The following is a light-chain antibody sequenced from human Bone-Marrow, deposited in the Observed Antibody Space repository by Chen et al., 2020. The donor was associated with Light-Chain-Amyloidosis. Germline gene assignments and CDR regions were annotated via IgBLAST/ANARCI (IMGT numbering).Light chain of an antibody. CDR3: QSADSSGTYEVI. J-gene: IGLJ2*01. V-gene: IGLV3-25*03. CDR2: RDT. CDR1: DLPTKY. Sequence: SYELTQPPSVSVSPGQTARITCSGDDLPTKYAYWYQQKPGQAPVLVIHRDTERHSVISERFSGSSSGTTATLTISGVQAEDEADYHCQSADSSGTYEVIFGGGTQLTVL.